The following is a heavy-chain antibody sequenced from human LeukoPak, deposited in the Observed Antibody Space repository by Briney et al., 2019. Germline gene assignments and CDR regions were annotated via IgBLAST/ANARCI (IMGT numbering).Heavy chain of an antibody. V-gene: IGHV3-23*01. J-gene: IGHJ4*02. CDR2: ISGSGGST. D-gene: IGHD1-26*01. CDR1: GFTFSSYG. Sequence: GGTLRLSCAASGFTFSSYGMSWVRQAPGKGLEWVSAISGSGGSTYYADSVKGRFTISRDNSKNTLYLQMNSLRAEDTAVYYCAKGAGRLGGSYYFDYWGQGTLVTVSS. CDR3: AKGAGRLGGSYYFDY.